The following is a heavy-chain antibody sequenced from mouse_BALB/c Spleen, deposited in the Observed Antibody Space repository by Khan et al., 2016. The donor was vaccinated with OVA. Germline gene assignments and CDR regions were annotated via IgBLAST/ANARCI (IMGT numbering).Heavy chain of an antibody. CDR2: MSPGSGDM. CDR3: ARRNYFGYTFAY. CDR1: GYTFTDYY. J-gene: IGHJ3*01. Sequence: QVQLQQSGAELARPGASVKLSCKASGYTFTDYYINWMKQRTGQGLEWIGEMSPGSGDMYYNEKFKGKATLTADKSSRTDYMQLIRLTSEASAVYFCARRNYFGYTFAYWGQGTLVTVSA. V-gene: IGHV1-77*01. D-gene: IGHD1-2*01.